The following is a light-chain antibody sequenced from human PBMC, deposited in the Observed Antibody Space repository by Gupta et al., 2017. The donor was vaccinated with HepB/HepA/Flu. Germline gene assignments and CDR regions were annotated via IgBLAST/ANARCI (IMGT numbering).Light chain of an antibody. CDR1: QSLLHSSGETY. CDR2: EIY. J-gene: IGKJ4*01. Sequence: DIVMTQTPLSLSVTPGQPASISCKSSQSLLHSSGETYLYWFLQKPGQPPQLLIHEIYKRFSGVPERFSGSGSGTDFTLKNSRVETEDVGVYYCMQSVQPPLTFGVWPKVEIK. CDR3: MQSVQPPLT. V-gene: IGKV2D-29*01.